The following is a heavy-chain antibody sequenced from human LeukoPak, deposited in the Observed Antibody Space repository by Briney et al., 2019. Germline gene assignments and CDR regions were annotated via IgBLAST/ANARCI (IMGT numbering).Heavy chain of an antibody. CDR2: IKQDGSEK. CDR1: GFSFSTYW. Sequence: GGSLRLSCAASGFSFSTYWMSWVRQAPGKGLEWVANIKQDGSEKFYVDSVKGRFTISRDNAETSLYLQMNSLRAEDTAVYYCVRQAPFGGYWGQGTLVTVSS. CDR3: VRQAPFGGY. D-gene: IGHD4-23*01. V-gene: IGHV3-7*01. J-gene: IGHJ4*02.